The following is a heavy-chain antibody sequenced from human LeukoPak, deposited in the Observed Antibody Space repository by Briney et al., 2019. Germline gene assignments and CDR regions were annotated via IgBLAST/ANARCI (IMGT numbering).Heavy chain of an antibody. D-gene: IGHD2-8*02. CDR1: GFTFSSYA. J-gene: IGHJ4*02. Sequence: SGGSLRLSCAASGFTFSSYAMSWVRQAPGKGLEWVSTISGSGGSTYYADSVRGRFTISRDTSKSTLSLQMNSLRAEDTAIYYCATYRQVLLPFESWGQGTLVTVSS. V-gene: IGHV3-23*01. CDR2: ISGSGGST. CDR3: ATYRQVLLPFES.